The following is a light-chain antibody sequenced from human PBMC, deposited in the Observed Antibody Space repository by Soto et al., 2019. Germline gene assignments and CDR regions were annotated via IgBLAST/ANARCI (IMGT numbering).Light chain of an antibody. CDR3: QQYNSYST. CDR1: QTISHW. J-gene: IGKJ1*01. V-gene: IGKV1-5*03. Sequence: DIHLTQSPSTLSASVGDRVTITCRASQTISHWLAWYQQKPGKAPKLLIYKASSLESGVPSRFSGSGSGTEFTLTISSLQPDDFATYYCQQYNSYSTFGQGTKVEIK. CDR2: KAS.